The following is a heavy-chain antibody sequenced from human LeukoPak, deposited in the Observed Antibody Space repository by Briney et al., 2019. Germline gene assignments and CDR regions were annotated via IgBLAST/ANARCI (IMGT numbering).Heavy chain of an antibody. CDR2: INSDGSST. CDR3: ARDLPRPAYSGYVFDY. J-gene: IGHJ4*02. D-gene: IGHD5-12*01. V-gene: IGHV3-74*01. Sequence: GGSLSLFCAASGFTLRNYWMLCVRPAPGKGLVWVSRINSDGSSTSYADSVKGRFTISRDNAKNTLNLQMNSRRAEDTAVYYCARDLPRPAYSGYVFDYWGQGTLVTVSS. CDR1: GFTLRNYW.